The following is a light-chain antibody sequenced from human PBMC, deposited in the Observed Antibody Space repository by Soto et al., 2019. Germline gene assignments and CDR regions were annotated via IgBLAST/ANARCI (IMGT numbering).Light chain of an antibody. CDR1: QSVTIY. J-gene: IGKJ5*01. Sequence: EVVLTQSPATLSLSPGEGATLSCRASQSVTIYLAWYQKKSGQAPRLLIYDVSKRATGIPARFSGSGSGTDFNLNIASLEPEDSAIYFCQQRSNWPPNFGQGTRLEIK. CDR3: QQRSNWPPN. V-gene: IGKV3-11*01. CDR2: DVS.